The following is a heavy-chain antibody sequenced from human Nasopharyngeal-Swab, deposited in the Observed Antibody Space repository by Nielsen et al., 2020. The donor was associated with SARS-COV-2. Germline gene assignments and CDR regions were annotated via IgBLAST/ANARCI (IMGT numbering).Heavy chain of an antibody. Sequence: GESLKISCAASGFTFSDSAIHWVRQASGKELEWVGRVRSKGNNYATAYSASVKGRFIIFRDDPTNTAYLQMNSLKTEDTAMYYCTRCGGGCYSGRDYWGQGTLVTVSS. CDR3: TRCGGGCYSGRDY. J-gene: IGHJ4*02. V-gene: IGHV3-73*01. D-gene: IGHD2-15*01. CDR2: VRSKGNNYAT. CDR1: GFTFSDSA.